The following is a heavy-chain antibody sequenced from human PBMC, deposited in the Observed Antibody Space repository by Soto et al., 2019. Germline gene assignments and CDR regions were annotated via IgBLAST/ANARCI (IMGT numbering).Heavy chain of an antibody. CDR3: ATYCSSTSCYYTRWFDP. V-gene: IGHV1-69*06. D-gene: IGHD2-2*01. CDR1: GGTFSSYA. Sequence: GASVKVSCKASGGTFSSYAISWVRQAPGQGLEWMGGIIPIFGTANYAQKFQGGVTITADKSTSTAYMELSSLGSEDTAVYYCATYCSSTSCYYTRWFDPWGQGTLVTVSS. CDR2: IIPIFGTA. J-gene: IGHJ5*02.